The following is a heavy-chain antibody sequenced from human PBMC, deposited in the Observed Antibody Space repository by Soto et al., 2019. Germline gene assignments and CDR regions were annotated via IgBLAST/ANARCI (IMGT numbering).Heavy chain of an antibody. Sequence: GGFLRLSCAASGFSFAGYALTWVRLAPGKGLEWVASISGGGGSTYYTDSVKGRFSISRDNSNRVVYLQMGSLTAGDTAVYYCAKTETFNGYYNAFDYWGQGTRVTVSS. CDR1: GFSFAGYA. V-gene: IGHV3-23*01. J-gene: IGHJ4*02. D-gene: IGHD3-9*01. CDR3: AKTETFNGYYNAFDY. CDR2: ISGGGGST.